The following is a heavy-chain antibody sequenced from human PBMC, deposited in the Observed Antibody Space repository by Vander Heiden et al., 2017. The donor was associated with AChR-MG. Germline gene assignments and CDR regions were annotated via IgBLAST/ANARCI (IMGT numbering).Heavy chain of an antibody. J-gene: IGHJ4*02. D-gene: IGHD4-17*01. CDR3: AKGNYGGYFDY. CDR2: ISGSGGST. CDR1: GCPFSGYA. Sequence: GLVQPGGYLRLPCAASGCPFSGYAMSWCRQAPGKGLEWVSAISGSGGSTYYADSVKGRFTISRDNSKNTLYLQMNSLRAEDTAVYYCAKGNYGGYFDYWGQGTLVTVSS. V-gene: IGHV3-23*01.